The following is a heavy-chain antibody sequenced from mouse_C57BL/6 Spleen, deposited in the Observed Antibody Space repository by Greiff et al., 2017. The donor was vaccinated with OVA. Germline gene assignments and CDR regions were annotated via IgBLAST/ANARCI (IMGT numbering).Heavy chain of an antibody. CDR3: THSNYHY. V-gene: IGHV1-15*01. D-gene: IGHD2-5*01. CDR1: GYTFTDYE. Sequence: VKLVESGAELVRPGASVTLSCKASGYTFTDYEMHWVKQTPVHGLEWIGAIDPETGGTAYNQKFKGKAILTADKSSSTAYMELRSLTSEDSAVYYCTHSNYHYWGQGTTLTVSS. CDR2: IDPETGGT. J-gene: IGHJ2*01.